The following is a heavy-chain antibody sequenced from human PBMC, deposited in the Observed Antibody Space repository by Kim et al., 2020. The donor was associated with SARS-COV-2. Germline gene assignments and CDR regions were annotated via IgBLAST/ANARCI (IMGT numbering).Heavy chain of an antibody. J-gene: IGHJ3*02. CDR2: INQYGRRA. CDR3: AREVAGRIDAFDI. V-gene: IGHV3-7*03. D-gene: IGHD6-19*01. CDR1: GFTFGRLTIGSFW. Sequence: GGSLRLSCAASGFTFGRLTIGSFWMSWVSQPPGKALEWVANINQYGRRAYYVDSMKCRFTISRDNAQNSQYLHVTSLRVEDTAVYYCAREVAGRIDAFDIWGQGTMVTVSS.